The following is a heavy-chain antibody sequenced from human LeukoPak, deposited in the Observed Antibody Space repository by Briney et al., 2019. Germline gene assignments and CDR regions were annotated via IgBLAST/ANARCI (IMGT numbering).Heavy chain of an antibody. CDR3: ARVRRGPYDAFDI. J-gene: IGHJ3*02. V-gene: IGHV3-48*03. CDR2: ISSSSATI. Sequence: GGSLRLSCAASGFTFSSFEMNWVRQTPGKGLEWVSYISSSSATIYYADSVKGRFTISRDNAKNSLSLQMNSLRAEDTAVYYCARVRRGPYDAFDIWGQGTMVTVSS. D-gene: IGHD6-25*01. CDR1: GFTFSSFE.